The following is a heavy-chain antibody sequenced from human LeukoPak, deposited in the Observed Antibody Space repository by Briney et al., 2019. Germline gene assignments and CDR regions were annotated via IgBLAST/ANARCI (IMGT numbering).Heavy chain of an antibody. CDR2: IYSGDST. D-gene: IGHD3-10*01. CDR3: AGGAGPSKDAFDI. V-gene: IGHV3-53*01. J-gene: IGHJ3*02. Sequence: GGSLRLSCAASGFTFSSNYMSWVRQAPGKGLEWVSVIYSGDSTYYADSVKGRFTISRDNSKNTLYLQMNSLRAEDTAVYYCAGGAGPSKDAFDIWGQGTMVTVSS. CDR1: GFTFSSNY.